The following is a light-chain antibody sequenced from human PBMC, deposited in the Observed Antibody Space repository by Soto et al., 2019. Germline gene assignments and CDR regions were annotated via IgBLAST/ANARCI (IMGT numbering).Light chain of an antibody. V-gene: IGKV1-5*01. J-gene: IGKJ1*01. CDR1: RTINTW. CDR3: QQYDGH. Sequence: DIQMTQSPSTLSASVGDRITITCRARRTINTWLAWYQQKPGKAPKLLIYDASTLESGVPSRFSGSGSGTEFTLTISSLQPDHFATYYCQQYDGHFGRGTNVEF. CDR2: DAS.